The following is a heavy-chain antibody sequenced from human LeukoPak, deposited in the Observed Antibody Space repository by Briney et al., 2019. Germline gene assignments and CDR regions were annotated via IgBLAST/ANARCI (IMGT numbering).Heavy chain of an antibody. J-gene: IGHJ4*02. CDR3: ARAGDGGGRYGGLIDY. Sequence: SETLSLTCTVSGGSITNYYWSWIRQPPGEGLEWIGYIYYSGSTYYNPPLKSRVTISLDTSKNQFSLKLSSVTAADTAVYYCARAGDGGGRYGGLIDYWGQGTLVTVSS. D-gene: IGHD5-24*01. V-gene: IGHV4-59*01. CDR2: IYYSGST. CDR1: GGSITNYY.